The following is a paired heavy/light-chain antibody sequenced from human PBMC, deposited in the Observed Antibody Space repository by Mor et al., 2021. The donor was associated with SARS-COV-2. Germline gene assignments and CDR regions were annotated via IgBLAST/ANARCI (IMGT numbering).Heavy chain of an antibody. CDR1: GGSFSGYY. V-gene: IGHV4-34*01. Sequence: QVQLQQWGAGLLKPSETLSLTCAVYGGSFSGYYWTWIRQPPGKGLEWIGEINHSGSTTYNPSLKSRVTISVDTSKNQFSLKLSSVTAADTAVYYCARTRGILGWQQYRSVAFDIWGQGTMVTVSS. D-gene: IGHD6-19*01. J-gene: IGHJ3*02. CDR3: ARTRGILGWQQYRSVAFDI. CDR2: INHSGST.
Light chain of an antibody. V-gene: IGLV1-44*01. CDR3: AAWDDSLNSRV. CDR2: SND. J-gene: IGLJ1*01. CDR1: SSNIGSNA. Sequence: QSVLTQPPSASGTPGQRVTISCSGSSSNIGSNAVNWYQQLPGTAPKLLLYSNDQRPSGVPDRFSGSKSGTSASLAISGLQSEDEADYYCAAWDDSLNSRVFGTGTKVTVL.